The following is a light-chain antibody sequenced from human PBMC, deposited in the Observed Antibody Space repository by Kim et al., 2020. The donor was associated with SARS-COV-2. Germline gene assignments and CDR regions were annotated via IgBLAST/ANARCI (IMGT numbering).Light chain of an antibody. CDR3: YSAADDNLV. CDR2: KDS. V-gene: IGLV3-27*01. CDR1: ILAKKY. J-gene: IGLJ3*02. Sequence: SYELTQPSSVSVSPGQTARITCSGDILAKKYVRWFQQKPGQAPVLVIYKDSERPSGIPERFSGSISGTTVTLTISGAQVEDEADYYCYSAADDNLVFGGGTKVTVL.